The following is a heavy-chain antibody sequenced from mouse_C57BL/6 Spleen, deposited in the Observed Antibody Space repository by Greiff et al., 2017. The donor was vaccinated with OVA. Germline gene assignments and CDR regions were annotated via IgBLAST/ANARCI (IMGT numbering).Heavy chain of an antibody. CDR2: IDPSDSYT. Sequence: QVQLQQPGAELVRPGTSVKLSCKASGYTFTSYWMHWVKQRPGQGLEWIGVIDPSDSYTNYNQKFKGKATLTVDTSSSTAYMQLSSLTSEDSAVYYCAIITTVVARAVDYWGQGTSVTVSS. CDR1: GYTFTSYW. CDR3: AIITTVVARAVDY. D-gene: IGHD1-1*01. J-gene: IGHJ4*01. V-gene: IGHV1-59*01.